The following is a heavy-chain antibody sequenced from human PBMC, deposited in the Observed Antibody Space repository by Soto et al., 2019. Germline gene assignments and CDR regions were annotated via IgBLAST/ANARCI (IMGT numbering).Heavy chain of an antibody. D-gene: IGHD3-3*01. CDR1: GYTFTSYA. J-gene: IGHJ4*02. CDR3: ASSDFWCGYYTLDY. CDR2: INAGNGNT. V-gene: IGHV1-3*01. Sequence: QVQLVQSGAEVKKPGASVKVSCKASGYTFTSYAMHWVRQAPGQRLEWMGWINAGNGNTKYSQKFQGRVTITRDTSASTAYLELSSLRSEDTAVYYCASSDFWCGYYTLDYWGQGTLFTVSS.